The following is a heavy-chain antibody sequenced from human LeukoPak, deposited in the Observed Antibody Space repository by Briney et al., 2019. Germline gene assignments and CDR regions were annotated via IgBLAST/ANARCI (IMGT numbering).Heavy chain of an antibody. CDR2: INTGNGNT. V-gene: IGHV1-3*04. J-gene: IGHJ4*02. D-gene: IGHD3-10*01. CDR3: ARARVMTYDYGSGSYRYFDY. Sequence: GASVKVSCKASGYTFTTYTIHWVRQAPGQRLEWLGWINTGNGNTKHSQKFQGRVLITRVTSASTAYTELSSLKSEDTAVYYCARARVMTYDYGSGSYRYFDYWGQGTLVTVSS. CDR1: GYTFTTYT.